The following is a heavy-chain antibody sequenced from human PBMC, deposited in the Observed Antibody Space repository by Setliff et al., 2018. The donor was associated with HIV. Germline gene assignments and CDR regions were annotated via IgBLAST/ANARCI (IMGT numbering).Heavy chain of an antibody. CDR2: IFSSGST. J-gene: IGHJ4*02. D-gene: IGHD6-13*01. V-gene: IGHV4-4*09. CDR1: GGSIRSYY. Sequence: SETLSLTCTVSGGSIRSYYWNWLQQPPGKGLEWIGYIFSSGSTNYNPSLKSRVTISVDTSKNQFSLRLSSVTAADTAMYYCARHVGISIGGTRGDFDCWGQGTLVTVSS. CDR3: ARHVGISIGGTRGDFDC.